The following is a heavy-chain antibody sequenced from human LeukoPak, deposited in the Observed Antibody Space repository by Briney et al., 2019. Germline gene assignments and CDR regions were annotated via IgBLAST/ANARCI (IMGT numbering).Heavy chain of an antibody. Sequence: GGSLRLSCSASGFTFSGYAMHWVRQAPGKGLEYVSAISSNGGSTYYADSVKGRFTISRDNSKNTLYLQMSSLRAEDTAVYYCVKTYGDYGYYFDYWGQGTLVTVSS. CDR2: ISSNGGST. D-gene: IGHD4-17*01. V-gene: IGHV3-64D*06. CDR3: VKTYGDYGYYFDY. CDR1: GFTFSGYA. J-gene: IGHJ4*02.